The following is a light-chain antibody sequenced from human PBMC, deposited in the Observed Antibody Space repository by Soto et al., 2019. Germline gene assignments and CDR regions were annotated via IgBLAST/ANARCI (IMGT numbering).Light chain of an antibody. CDR2: GSS. Sequence: DIQMTQSPSSLSASVGDRVTISCQASQDISNSLNWYQQKPGKAPKLLIYGSSTLQSGVPSRFGGSGSGTDFTLTVSSLQPEDFATYYCQQLFMYPPTFGPGTKVDIK. J-gene: IGKJ3*01. CDR1: QDISNS. V-gene: IGKV1-9*01. CDR3: QQLFMYPPT.